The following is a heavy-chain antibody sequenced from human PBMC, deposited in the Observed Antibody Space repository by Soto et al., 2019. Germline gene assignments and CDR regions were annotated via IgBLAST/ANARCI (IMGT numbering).Heavy chain of an antibody. CDR1: GGTFSSYT. CDR3: ARGGYCSSTSCHNWFDP. V-gene: IGHV1-69*02. D-gene: IGHD2-2*01. Sequence: QVQLVQSGAEVKKPGSSVKASCKASGGTFSSYTISWVRQAPGQGLEWMGRIIPILGIANYAQKFQGRVTITADKSTSTAYMELSSLRSEDTAVYYCARGGYCSSTSCHNWFDPWGQGTLVTVSS. CDR2: IIPILGIA. J-gene: IGHJ5*02.